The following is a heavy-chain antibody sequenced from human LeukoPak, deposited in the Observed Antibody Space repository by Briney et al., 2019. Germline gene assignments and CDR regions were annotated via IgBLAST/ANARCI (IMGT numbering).Heavy chain of an antibody. CDR3: ARVPVGTPRPYYFDY. CDR2: INPSGGST. D-gene: IGHD1-26*01. CDR1: GYTFTSYY. Sequence: GASVKVSCKASGYTFTSYYMHWVRQAPGQGLEWMGIINPSGGSTSYAQKFQGRVTMTRDTSTSTVYMELSRLRSDDTAVYYCARVPVGTPRPYYFDYWGQGTLVTVSS. J-gene: IGHJ4*02. V-gene: IGHV1-46*01.